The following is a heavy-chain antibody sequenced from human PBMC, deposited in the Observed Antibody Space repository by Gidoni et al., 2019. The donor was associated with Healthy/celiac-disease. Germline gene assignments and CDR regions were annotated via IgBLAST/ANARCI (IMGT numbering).Heavy chain of an antibody. J-gene: IGHJ5*02. Sequence: QVQLVQSGAEVKKPGSSVKVSCKASGGTFSSYAISWVRQAPGQGLEWMGGIIPIFGTANYAQKFQGRVTITADKSTSTAYMELSSLRSEDTAVYYCARDTAREAAPSNWFDPWGQGTLVTVSS. CDR2: IIPIFGTA. CDR1: GGTFSSYA. CDR3: ARDTAREAAPSNWFDP. V-gene: IGHV1-69*06. D-gene: IGHD6-6*01.